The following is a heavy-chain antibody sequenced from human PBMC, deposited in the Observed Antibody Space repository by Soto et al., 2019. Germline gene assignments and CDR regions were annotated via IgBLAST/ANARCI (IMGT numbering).Heavy chain of an antibody. D-gene: IGHD3-16*01. CDR1: VYTFTSYG. CDR3: ARDGTIGGVSFDY. V-gene: IGHV1-18*01. J-gene: IGHJ4*02. Sequence: GASVTVSCTASVYTFTSYGSIWVRQAPGQGLEWMGWISAYNGNTNYAQKLQGRVTMTTDTSTSTAYMELRSLRSDDTAVYYCARDGTIGGVSFDYWGQGTLVTVSS. CDR2: ISAYNGNT.